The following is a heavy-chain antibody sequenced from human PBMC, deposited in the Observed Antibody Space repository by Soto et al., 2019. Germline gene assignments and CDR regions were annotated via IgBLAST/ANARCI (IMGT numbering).Heavy chain of an antibody. CDR1: GFTFSSYW. Sequence: GGSLRLSCAASGFTFSSYWMSWVRQAPGKGLEWVANIKQDGSEKYYVDSVKGRFTISRDNAKNSLYLQMNSLRAEDTAVYYCASDNYQLLPTDYYYYYGMDVWGQGPRSPS. D-gene: IGHD2-2*01. J-gene: IGHJ6*02. V-gene: IGHV3-7*05. CDR2: IKQDGSEK. CDR3: ASDNYQLLPTDYYYYYGMDV.